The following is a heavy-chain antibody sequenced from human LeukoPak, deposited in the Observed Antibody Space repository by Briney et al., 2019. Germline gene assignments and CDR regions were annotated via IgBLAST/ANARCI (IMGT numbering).Heavy chain of an antibody. CDR1: GYTFTSYY. Sequence: ASVKVSCKASGYTFTSYYMHWVRQTPGQGLEWMGIINPSGGSTSYAQKFQGRVTMTRDTSTSTVYMELSSLRSEDTAVYYCARDSSELRYFDWSLGGFDYWGQGTLVTVSS. CDR3: ARDSSELRYFDWSLGGFDY. CDR2: INPSGGST. J-gene: IGHJ4*02. V-gene: IGHV1-46*01. D-gene: IGHD3-9*01.